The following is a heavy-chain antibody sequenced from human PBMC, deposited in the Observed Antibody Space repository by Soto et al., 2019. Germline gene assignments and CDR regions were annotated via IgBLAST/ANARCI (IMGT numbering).Heavy chain of an antibody. CDR3: ERAAPIRVAARPGWYFDL. CDR2: TYYRSKWYN. V-gene: IGHV6-1*01. D-gene: IGHD6-6*01. CDR1: GDXVSSNSAA. Sequence: QXLSLTCAISGDXVSSNSAAWNWIRQSPARGLEWLGRTYYRSKWYNDYAVSVKSRIKINPDTSKNQFSLQLNSVTPEDTAVYYCERAAPIRVAARPGWYFDLWGRGTLGTVSS. J-gene: IGHJ2*01.